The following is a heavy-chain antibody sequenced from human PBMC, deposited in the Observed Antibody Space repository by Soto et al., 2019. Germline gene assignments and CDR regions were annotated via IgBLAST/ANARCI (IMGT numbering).Heavy chain of an antibody. CDR3: AHSPCSGGTCYLFDH. V-gene: IGHV2-5*02. Sequence: SGPTLVNPTQTLTLICTVSGFSLTTSGVGVGWIRQPPGKAPEWLALIYWDGIERYSPSLRSRLTITMDTSKNQVVLTMTTMDPVDTATYYFAHSPCSGGTCYLFDHWGQGTPVTVSS. D-gene: IGHD2-15*01. CDR2: IYWDGIE. J-gene: IGHJ4*02. CDR1: GFSLTTSGVG.